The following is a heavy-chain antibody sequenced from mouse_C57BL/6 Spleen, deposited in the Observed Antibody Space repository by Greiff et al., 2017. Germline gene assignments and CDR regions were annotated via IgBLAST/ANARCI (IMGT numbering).Heavy chain of an antibody. V-gene: IGHV1-55*01. CDR2: IYPGSGST. CDR3: ARRDRYGHYAMDY. Sequence: VQLQQPGAELVKPGASVKMSCKASGYTFTSYWITWVKQRPGQGLEWIGDIYPGSGSTNYNEKFKSKATLTVDTSSSTAYMQLSSLTSEDSAVYYCARRDRYGHYAMDYWGQGTSVTVSS. CDR1: GYTFTSYW. D-gene: IGHD1-2*01. J-gene: IGHJ4*01.